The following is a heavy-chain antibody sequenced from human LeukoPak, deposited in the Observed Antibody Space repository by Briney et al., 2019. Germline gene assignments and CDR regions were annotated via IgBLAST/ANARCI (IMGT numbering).Heavy chain of an antibody. V-gene: IGHV4-39*01. CDR1: GGSISSSSYY. Sequence: PSETLSLTCTASGGSISSSSYYWGWIRQPPGKGLEWIGSIYYSGSTYYNPSLKSRVTISVDTSKNQFSLKLSSVTAADTAVYYCAALGSGSVYYYGSGRYDPFDYWGQGTLVTVSS. D-gene: IGHD3-10*01. CDR2: IYYSGST. CDR3: AALGSGSVYYYGSGRYDPFDY. J-gene: IGHJ4*02.